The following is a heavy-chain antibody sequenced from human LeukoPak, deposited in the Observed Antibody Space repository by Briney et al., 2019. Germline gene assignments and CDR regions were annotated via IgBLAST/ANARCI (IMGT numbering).Heavy chain of an antibody. Sequence: PGGSLRLSCAASGFTFDDYAVHWVRQAPGKGLEWVSGISWNSGSIGYADSVKGRFTISRDNAKNSLYLQMNSLRAEDTALYYCAKDKATMIVGSFDYWGQGTLVTVSS. CDR1: GFTFDDYA. CDR2: ISWNSGSI. CDR3: AKDKATMIVGSFDY. J-gene: IGHJ4*02. D-gene: IGHD3-22*01. V-gene: IGHV3-9*01.